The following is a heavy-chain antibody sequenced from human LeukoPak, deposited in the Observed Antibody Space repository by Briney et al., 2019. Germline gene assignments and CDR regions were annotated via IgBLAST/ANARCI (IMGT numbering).Heavy chain of an antibody. V-gene: IGHV4-34*01. CDR3: VRGSCTTGVCYQY. J-gene: IGHJ4*02. D-gene: IGHD2-8*01. CDR1: SGSFSGGY. Sequence: PSETLSLTCAVYSGSFSGGYWGWIRQPPGKGLEWIGEIDHSGIANYNPSLKSRVTTSLDTSQNQVSLKLTSVTAADTAVYYCVRGSCTTGVCYQYWGQGTLVTVSS. CDR2: IDHSGIA.